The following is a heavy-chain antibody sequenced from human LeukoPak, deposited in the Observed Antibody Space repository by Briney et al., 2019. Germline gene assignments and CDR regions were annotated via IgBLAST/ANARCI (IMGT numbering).Heavy chain of an antibody. V-gene: IGHV4-39*01. CDR1: GGSISSSSYY. Sequence: SETLSLTCTVCGGSISSSSYYWGWIRQPPGKGLEWIGSIYYSGSTYYNPSLKSRVTISVDTSKNQFSLKLSSVTAADTAVYYCASHRSGRTTFDIWGQGTMVTVSS. D-gene: IGHD2-15*01. CDR3: ASHRSGRTTFDI. J-gene: IGHJ3*02. CDR2: IYYSGST.